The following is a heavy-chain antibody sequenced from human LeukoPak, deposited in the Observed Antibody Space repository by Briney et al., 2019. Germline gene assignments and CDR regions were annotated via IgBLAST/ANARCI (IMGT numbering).Heavy chain of an antibody. D-gene: IGHD1-1*01. CDR1: GFTFSSYS. CDR3: ARGWTTFHH. J-gene: IGHJ4*02. V-gene: IGHV3-23*01. Sequence: PGGSLRLSCAASGFTFSSYSMNWVRQAPGKGLEWVASVSENGDGTMYPDSVKGRFTISRDNSRKTVLLQVNSLRVEDAATYYCARGWTTFHHWGQGALVTVSS. CDR2: VSENGDGT.